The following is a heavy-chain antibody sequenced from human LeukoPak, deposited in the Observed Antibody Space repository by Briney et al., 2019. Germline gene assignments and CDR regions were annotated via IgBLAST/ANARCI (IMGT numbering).Heavy chain of an antibody. CDR1: GFTFSSYG. CDR2: IWFDGSNK. D-gene: IGHD5-18*01. Sequence: GRSLRLSCAASGFTFSSYGMHWVRQAPGKGLEWVAVIWFDGSNKYYVDSVKGRFTISRDNSKNTLHLQMNSLRAEDTAVYYCARGGGYSYGYGVIDYWGQGTLVTVSS. V-gene: IGHV3-33*01. CDR3: ARGGGYSYGYGVIDY. J-gene: IGHJ4*02.